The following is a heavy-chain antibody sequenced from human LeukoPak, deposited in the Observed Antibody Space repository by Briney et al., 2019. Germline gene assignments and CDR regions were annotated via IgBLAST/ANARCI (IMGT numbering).Heavy chain of an antibody. CDR2: INQDGSEK. CDR3: ARDESGSYQAS. V-gene: IGHV3-7*04. D-gene: IGHD1-26*01. Sequence: PGGSLRLSCAASGXTFSSYWMSWVRQAPGKGLEWVANINQDGSEKYYLDSVKGRFTISRDNAKNSLYVQMNSLRAEDTGVYYCARDESGSYQASWGQGTLVTVSS. J-gene: IGHJ5*02. CDR1: GXTFSSYW.